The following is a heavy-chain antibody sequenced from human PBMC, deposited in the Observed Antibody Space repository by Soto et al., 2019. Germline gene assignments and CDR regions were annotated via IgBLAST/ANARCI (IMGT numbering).Heavy chain of an antibody. V-gene: IGHV1-69*12. CDR3: ARGTTADHWSGYYYGMDG. CDR2: IIPIFGTA. Sequence: QVQLVQSGAEVKKPGSSVKVSCKASGGTFSSYAISWVRQAPGQGLEWMGGIIPIFGTANYAQKFQGRVTITADASTSTAYRELSSLCSEDTAGYYCARGTTADHWSGYYYGMDGWGQGTTVTVSS. D-gene: IGHD4-4*01. J-gene: IGHJ6*02. CDR1: GGTFSSYA.